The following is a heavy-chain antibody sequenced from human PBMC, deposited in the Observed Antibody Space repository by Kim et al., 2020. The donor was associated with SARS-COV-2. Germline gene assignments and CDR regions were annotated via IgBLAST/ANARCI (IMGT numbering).Heavy chain of an antibody. CDR3: AKDIGTDIVVVVAGSGAFDY. D-gene: IGHD2-15*01. J-gene: IGHJ4*02. V-gene: IGHV3-9*01. Sequence: RFTISRDNAKNSLHLQMNSLRVEDTALYYCAKDIGTDIVVVVAGSGAFDYWGQGTLVTVSS.